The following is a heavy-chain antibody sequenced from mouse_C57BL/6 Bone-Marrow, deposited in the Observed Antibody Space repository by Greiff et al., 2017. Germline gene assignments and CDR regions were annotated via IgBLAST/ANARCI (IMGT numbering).Heavy chain of an antibody. CDR1: GFNIQNTY. V-gene: IGHV14-3*01. CDR3: AKRVFAY. J-gene: IGHJ3*01. CDR2: IDPANGNT. Sequence: VQLQQSVAELVRPGASVKLSCTASGFNIQNTYMHWVKQRPEQGLEWIGRIDPANGNTKYAPKFQGKATITADTSSNTAYLQLSSLTSEDTAIYYCAKRVFAYWGQGTLVTVSA.